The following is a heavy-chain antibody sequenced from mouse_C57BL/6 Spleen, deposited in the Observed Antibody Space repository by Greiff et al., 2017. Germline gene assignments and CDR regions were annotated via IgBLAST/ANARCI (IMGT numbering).Heavy chain of an antibody. D-gene: IGHD2-13*01. Sequence: QVQLQQPGAELVRPGSSVKLSCKASGYTFTSYWMHWVKQRPIQGLEWIGNIDPSDSETHYNQKFKDKATLTVDKSSSTAYMQLSSLTSEDSAVYYCARLDYDDTGYWGQGTTLTVSS. V-gene: IGHV1-52*01. CDR3: ARLDYDDTGY. J-gene: IGHJ2*01. CDR2: IDPSDSET. CDR1: GYTFTSYW.